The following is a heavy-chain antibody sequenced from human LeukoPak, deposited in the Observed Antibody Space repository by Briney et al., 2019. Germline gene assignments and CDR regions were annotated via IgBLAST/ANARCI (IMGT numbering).Heavy chain of an antibody. CDR1: GFTFSSYW. Sequence: GGSLRLSCAASGFTFSSYWIHWVRQAPGKGLVWVSRINSDGSTTNYADSVKGRFTISRDNAKNTLYLQLNSLRAEDTAVYHCARGNRGSHSLDYWGQGTLVTVSS. D-gene: IGHD1-26*01. CDR3: ARGNRGSHSLDY. V-gene: IGHV3-74*01. J-gene: IGHJ4*02. CDR2: INSDGSTT.